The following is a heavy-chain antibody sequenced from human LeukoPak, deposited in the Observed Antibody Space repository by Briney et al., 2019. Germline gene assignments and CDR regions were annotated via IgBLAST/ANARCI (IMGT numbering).Heavy chain of an antibody. V-gene: IGHV1-8*01. D-gene: IGHD3-22*01. Sequence: GASVKVSCKASGYTFTSYDINWVRPATGQGLEWMGWMNPNSGNTGYAQKFQGRVTMTRNTSISTAYMELSSLRSEDTAVYYCARSGDSSGSAAFDIWGQGTMVTVSS. CDR3: ARSGDSSGSAAFDI. J-gene: IGHJ3*02. CDR2: MNPNSGNT. CDR1: GYTFTSYD.